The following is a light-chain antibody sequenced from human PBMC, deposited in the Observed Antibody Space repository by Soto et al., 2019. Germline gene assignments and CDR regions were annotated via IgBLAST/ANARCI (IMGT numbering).Light chain of an antibody. J-gene: IGKJ1*01. V-gene: IGKV3-20*01. CDR1: QSVSSNY. CDR3: QQYGSLSWT. CDR2: GAS. Sequence: PGERATLSCRVSQSVSSNYLAWYQQKPGQAPRLLIYGASSRATGIPDRFSGSGSGTDFTLTISRLEPEDFAVYYCQQYGSLSWTFGQGTNVEIK.